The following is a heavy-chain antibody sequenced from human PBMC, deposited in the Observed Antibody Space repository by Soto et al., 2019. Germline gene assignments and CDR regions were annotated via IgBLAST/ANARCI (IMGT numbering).Heavy chain of an antibody. V-gene: IGHV3-30-3*01. Sequence: QVQLVESGGGVVQPGRSLRLSCAASGFIFSSYAMHWVRQAPGKGLEWVAVISYDGSNKYYADSVKGRFTISRDNSKNTLYLQMNSLRAEDTAVYYCARDVIPGGYFDLWGRGTLVTVSS. CDR1: GFIFSSYA. CDR2: ISYDGSNK. J-gene: IGHJ2*01. D-gene: IGHD2-21*01. CDR3: ARDVIPGGYFDL.